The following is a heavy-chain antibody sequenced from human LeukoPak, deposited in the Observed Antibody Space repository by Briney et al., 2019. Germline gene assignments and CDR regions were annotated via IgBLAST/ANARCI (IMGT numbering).Heavy chain of an antibody. Sequence: ASVKVSCKASGGTFSSYAISWVRQAPGQGLEWMGGIIPIFGTANYAQKFQGRVTITTDASTSTAYMELSSLRSEDTAVYYCARDCSSTSCHLYYYGMDVWGQGTTVTVSS. D-gene: IGHD2-2*01. J-gene: IGHJ6*02. V-gene: IGHV1-69*05. CDR1: GGTFSSYA. CDR2: IIPIFGTA. CDR3: ARDCSSTSCHLYYYGMDV.